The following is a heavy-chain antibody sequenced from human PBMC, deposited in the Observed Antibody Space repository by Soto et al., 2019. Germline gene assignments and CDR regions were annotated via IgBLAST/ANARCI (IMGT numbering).Heavy chain of an antibody. J-gene: IGHJ4*02. Sequence: GGSLRLSCAASGFTFSIYWMTWVRQAPGKGLEWVANIKQDGSEKYYVDSVKGRFTISRDNAKNSLYLEMNSLRAEDTAVYYCARGAGSFDYWGQGTLVTVSS. CDR3: ARGAGSFDY. V-gene: IGHV3-7*04. CDR1: GFTFSIYW. CDR2: IKQDGSEK.